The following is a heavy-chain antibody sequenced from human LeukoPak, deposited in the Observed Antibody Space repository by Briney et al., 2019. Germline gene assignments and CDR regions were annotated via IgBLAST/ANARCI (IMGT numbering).Heavy chain of an antibody. CDR1: GYTLTELS. D-gene: IGHD6-19*01. J-gene: IGHJ4*02. CDR2: FDPEDGET. Sequence: GASVKVSCKVSGYTLTELSMHWVRQAPGKGLEWMGGFDPEDGETIYAQKFQGRVTMTEDTSTDTAYMELSSLRSEDTAVYYCATDFSDSGWYVFDYWGQGALVTVSS. V-gene: IGHV1-24*01. CDR3: ATDFSDSGWYVFDY.